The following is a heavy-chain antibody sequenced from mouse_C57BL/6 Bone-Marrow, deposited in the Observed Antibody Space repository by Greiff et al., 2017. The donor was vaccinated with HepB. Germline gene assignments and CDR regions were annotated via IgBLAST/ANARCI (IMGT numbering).Heavy chain of an antibody. CDR2: ISNLAYSI. J-gene: IGHJ4*01. CDR1: GFTFSDYG. Sequence: DVKLVESGGGLVQPGGSLKLSCAASGFTFSDYGMAWVRQAPRKGPEWVAFISNLAYSIYYADTVTGRFTISRENAKNTLYLEMSSLRSEDTAMYYCARHGYYGSSPYYYAMDYWGQGTSVTVAS. V-gene: IGHV5-15*01. CDR3: ARHGYYGSSPYYYAMDY. D-gene: IGHD1-1*01.